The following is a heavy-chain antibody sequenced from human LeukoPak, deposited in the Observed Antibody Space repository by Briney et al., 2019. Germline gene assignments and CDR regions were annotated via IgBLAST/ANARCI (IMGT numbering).Heavy chain of an antibody. Sequence: PGRSLRLSCAASGFTFDDYAMHWVRQAPGKGLEWVSGISWNSGSIGYADSVKGRFTISRDNAKSSLYPQMNSLRAEDTALYYCAKDTDYYDSSGIFDYWGQGTLVTVSS. V-gene: IGHV3-9*01. CDR1: GFTFDDYA. CDR3: AKDTDYYDSSGIFDY. D-gene: IGHD3-22*01. J-gene: IGHJ4*02. CDR2: ISWNSGSI.